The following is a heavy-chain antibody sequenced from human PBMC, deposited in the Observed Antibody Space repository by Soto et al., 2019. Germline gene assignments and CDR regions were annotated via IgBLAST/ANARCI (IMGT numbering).Heavy chain of an antibody. CDR2: MSGSGGGT. CDR1: GLTFSNYA. CDR3: AKAGDPYLGYYFDY. V-gene: IGHV3-23*01. Sequence: PGGSLRLSCAASGLTFSNYAMAWVRQAPGKGLEWVSAMSGSGGGTYYADSVKGRFTLSRDNSKNTLYVQMNSLRADDTAVYYCAKAGDPYLGYYFDYWGQGTLVTVSS. J-gene: IGHJ4*02. D-gene: IGHD4-17*01.